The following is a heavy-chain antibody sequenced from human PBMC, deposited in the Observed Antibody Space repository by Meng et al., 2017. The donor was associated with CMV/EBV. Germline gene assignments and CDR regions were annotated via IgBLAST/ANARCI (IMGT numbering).Heavy chain of an antibody. J-gene: IGHJ5*02. D-gene: IGHD3-9*01. CDR2: VYVGART. CDR3: ARHAYIGWSGPWFDP. CDR1: GDSIGTSGYY. V-gene: IGHV4-39*01. Sequence: GSLRLSCTVSGDSIGTSGYYWVWIRQPPGQGLEWIGSVYVGARTYYNPSLKSRTTISVDTAKNQFSLRLDSVAAADPAVYYCARHAYIGWSGPWFDPWGQGTLVTVSS.